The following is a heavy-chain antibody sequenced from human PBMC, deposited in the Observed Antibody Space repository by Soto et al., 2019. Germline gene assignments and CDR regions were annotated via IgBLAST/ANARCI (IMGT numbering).Heavy chain of an antibody. J-gene: IGHJ4*02. D-gene: IGHD2-15*01. Sequence: VQLVQSGAEVKKPGASVKVSCKASGYTFPSYGISWVRQAPGQGLEWMGWISGYNGNTNYAQMLQGRVTMTTDTSTSTAYMELRSLRSDDTAVYYCARDDCSGGSCYRPLDYWGQGTLVTVSS. V-gene: IGHV1-18*01. CDR2: ISGYNGNT. CDR1: GYTFPSYG. CDR3: ARDDCSGGSCYRPLDY.